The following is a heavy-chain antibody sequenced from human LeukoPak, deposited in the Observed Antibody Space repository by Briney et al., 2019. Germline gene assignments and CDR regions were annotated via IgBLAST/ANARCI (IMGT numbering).Heavy chain of an antibody. CDR3: AKVEGLGYSSGWYGVWFDY. D-gene: IGHD6-19*01. Sequence: GRSLRLSCAASGFTFSSYGMHWVRQAPGKGLEWVAVISYDGSNKYYADSVKGRFTISRDNSKNTLYLQMNSLRAEDTAVYYCAKVEGLGYSSGWYGVWFDYWGQGTLVTVSS. CDR1: GFTFSSYG. CDR2: ISYDGSNK. V-gene: IGHV3-30*18. J-gene: IGHJ4*02.